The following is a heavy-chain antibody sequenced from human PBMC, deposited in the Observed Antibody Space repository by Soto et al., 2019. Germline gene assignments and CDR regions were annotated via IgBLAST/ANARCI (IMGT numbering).Heavy chain of an antibody. Sequence: PGGSLRLSCAASGFTFSSYGMHWVRQAPGKGLEWVAVIWYDGSNKYYADSVKGRFTISRDNSKNTLYLQMNSLRTEDTAIYYCARDNSGWSLDYWGQGTLVTVSS. CDR3: ARDNSGWSLDY. CDR2: IWYDGSNK. CDR1: GFTFSSYG. D-gene: IGHD5-12*01. J-gene: IGHJ4*02. V-gene: IGHV3-33*01.